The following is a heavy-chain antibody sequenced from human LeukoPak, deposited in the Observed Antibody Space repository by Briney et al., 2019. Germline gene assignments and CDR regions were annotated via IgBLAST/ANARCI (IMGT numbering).Heavy chain of an antibody. CDR1: GYTFTGYY. Sequence: ASVKVSCKASGYTFTGYYMHWVRQAPGQGLEWMGWINPNSGGTNYAQKFQGRVTMTRDTSISTAYMELSRLRSDDTAVYYCARDLCSGGSCRESFDYWGQGTLVTVSS. CDR2: INPNSGGT. J-gene: IGHJ4*02. V-gene: IGHV1-2*02. CDR3: ARDLCSGGSCRESFDY. D-gene: IGHD2-15*01.